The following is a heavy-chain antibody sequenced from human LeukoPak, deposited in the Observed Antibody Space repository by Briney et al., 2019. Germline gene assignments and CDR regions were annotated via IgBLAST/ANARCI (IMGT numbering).Heavy chain of an antibody. J-gene: IGHJ4*02. CDR2: IYYSGST. CDR1: GDSISHYY. CDR3: ARGSSAPRWFPFDY. Sequence: SETLSLTCTVSGDSISHYYWSWIRQPPGKGLEWMGYIYYSGSTNYNPSLKSRVIISVDTSKNQFSLKLSSLTAADTAVYYCARGSSAPRWFPFDYWGQGTLVTVSS. D-gene: IGHD4-23*01. V-gene: IGHV4-59*01.